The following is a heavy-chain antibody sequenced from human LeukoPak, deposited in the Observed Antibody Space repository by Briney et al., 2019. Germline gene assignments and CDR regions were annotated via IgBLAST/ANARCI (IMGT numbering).Heavy chain of an antibody. Sequence: GGSLRLSCAASGFTFSSYEMNWVRQAPGKGLEWVSYISSSGSTIYYADSVKGRFTISRDNAKNPLYLQMNSLRAEDTAVYYCARWDSGWYIDYWGQGTLVTVSS. J-gene: IGHJ4*02. D-gene: IGHD6-19*01. V-gene: IGHV3-48*03. CDR2: ISSSGSTI. CDR1: GFTFSSYE. CDR3: ARWDSGWYIDY.